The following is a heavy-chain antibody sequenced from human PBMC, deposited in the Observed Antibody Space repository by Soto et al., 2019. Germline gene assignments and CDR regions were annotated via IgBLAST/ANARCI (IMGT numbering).Heavy chain of an antibody. CDR2: INAGNGNT. CDR3: ARAAAVRAGFDY. CDR1: GYTFTGYA. D-gene: IGHD6-19*01. J-gene: IGHJ4*02. Sequence: ASVKVSCKASGYTFTGYAMHWVRQAPGQRLEWMGWINAGNGNTKYSQKFQGRVTITRDTSASTAYMELSSRRSEDTAVYYGARAAAVRAGFDYWGQGTLVTVSS. V-gene: IGHV1-3*01.